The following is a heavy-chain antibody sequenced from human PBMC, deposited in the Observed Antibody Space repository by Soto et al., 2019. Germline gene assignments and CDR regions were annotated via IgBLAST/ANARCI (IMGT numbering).Heavy chain of an antibody. CDR1: GFTFSAYA. D-gene: IGHD1-1*01. V-gene: IGHV3-23*05. CDR2: VGGSDTDK. J-gene: IGHJ3*02. CDR3: ARVERGTATTVVDAFDI. Sequence: EVQLLESGGGVVQPGGSLRLSCTASGFTFSAYAMSWVRQAPGKGLQWVSGVGGSDTDKHYADSVRGRFTVSRDNSKNTLYLQLNSLRADDTALYYCARVERGTATTVVDAFDIWGPGTMVTVSS.